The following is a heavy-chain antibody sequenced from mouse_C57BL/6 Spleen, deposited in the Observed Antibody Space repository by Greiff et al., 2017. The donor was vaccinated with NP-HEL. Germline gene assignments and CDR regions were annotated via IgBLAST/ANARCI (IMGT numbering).Heavy chain of an antibody. CDR1: GYTFTSYW. D-gene: IGHD1-1*01. CDR2: IDPSDSET. CDR3: ARDYGSTFTRYFDV. V-gene: IGHV1-52*01. J-gene: IGHJ1*03. Sequence: VQLQQSGAELVRPGSSVKLSCKASGYTFTSYWMHWVKQRPIQGLEWIGNIDPSDSETHYNQKFKDKATLTVDKSSSTAYMQLSSLTSEDSAVYYCARDYGSTFTRYFDVWGTGTTVTVSS.